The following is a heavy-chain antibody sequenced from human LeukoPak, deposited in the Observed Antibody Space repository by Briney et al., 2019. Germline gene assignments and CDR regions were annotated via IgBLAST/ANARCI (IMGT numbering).Heavy chain of an antibody. CDR3: ARDYDSSGSY. CDR2: INPSGGST. D-gene: IGHD3-22*01. Sequence: ASVKVSCKASGYTFTSYYVHWVRQAPGQGLEWMGIINPSGGSTSYAQKFQGRVSMTRDTSTRTVYMELRSLRSEDTAVYYCARDYDSSGSYWGQGTLVTVSS. CDR1: GYTFTSYY. J-gene: IGHJ4*02. V-gene: IGHV1-46*01.